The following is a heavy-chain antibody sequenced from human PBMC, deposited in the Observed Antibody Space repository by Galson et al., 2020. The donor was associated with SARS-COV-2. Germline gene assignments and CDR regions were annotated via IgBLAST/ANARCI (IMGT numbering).Heavy chain of an antibody. CDR3: TKDNLITVTNGYGYLDY. CDR2: ISWNSGSI. Sequence: GGSLRLSCAASGFSFDDYAMHWVRQAPGKGLEWVSGISWNSGSIGYADSVKGRFTISRDNAKNSLYLQMNNLRPEDTALYYCTKDNLITVTNGYGYLDYWGQGTLVTVSS. V-gene: IGHV3-9*01. J-gene: IGHJ4*02. D-gene: IGHD4-17*01. CDR1: GFSFDDYA.